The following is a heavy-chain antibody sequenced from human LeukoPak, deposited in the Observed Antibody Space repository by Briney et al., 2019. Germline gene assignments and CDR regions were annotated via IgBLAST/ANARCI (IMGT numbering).Heavy chain of an antibody. CDR3: ARGGRGYGSGSYSSWFDP. Sequence: SETLSLTCTVSGYSISSGYYWGWIRQPPGKGLEWIGEINHSGSTNYNPSLKSRVTISVDTSKNQFSLKLSSVTAADTAVYYCARGGRGYGSGSYSSWFDPWGQGTLVTVSS. V-gene: IGHV4-38-2*02. D-gene: IGHD3-10*01. J-gene: IGHJ5*02. CDR2: INHSGST. CDR1: GYSISSGYY.